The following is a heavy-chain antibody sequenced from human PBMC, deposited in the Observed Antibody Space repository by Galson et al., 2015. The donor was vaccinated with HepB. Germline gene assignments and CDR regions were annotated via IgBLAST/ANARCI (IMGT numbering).Heavy chain of an antibody. D-gene: IGHD3-10*01. Sequence: SLRLSCAASGFTFSSYAMHWVRQAPGKGLEWVAVISYDGSDKYYADSVKGRFTISRDNSKNTLYLQMNSLRAEDTAVYYCARDLSGRVEPNAFDIWGQGTMVTVSS. J-gene: IGHJ3*02. CDR3: ARDLSGRVEPNAFDI. CDR1: GFTFSSYA. V-gene: IGHV3-30*04. CDR2: ISYDGSDK.